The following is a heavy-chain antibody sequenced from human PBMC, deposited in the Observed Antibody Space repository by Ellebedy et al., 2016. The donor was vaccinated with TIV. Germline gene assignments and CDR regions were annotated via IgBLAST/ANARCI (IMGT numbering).Heavy chain of an antibody. D-gene: IGHD3-16*01. V-gene: IGHV4-34*01. J-gene: IGHJ6*02. CDR3: ASLAVSRSYYYYGMDV. Sequence: MPSETLSLTCAVYGGSFSGYYWSWIRQPPGKGLEWIGEINHSGSTNYNPSLKSRVTVSVDTSKNQFSLKLSSVTAADTAVYYCASLAVSRSYYYYGMDVWGQGTTVTVSS. CDR1: GGSFSGYY. CDR2: INHSGST.